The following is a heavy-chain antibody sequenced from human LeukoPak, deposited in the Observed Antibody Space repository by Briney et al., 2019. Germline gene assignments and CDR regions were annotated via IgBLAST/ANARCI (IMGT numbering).Heavy chain of an antibody. Sequence: SETLSLTCTVSSGSVSSDNYYWSWIRQLPGKGLEWIGYVYYSGSTSYNPSLKSRVTISVDTSKNQFSLRLSSVTAADTAVYYCARGVPFWGQGTLVTVSS. CDR2: VYYSGST. CDR1: SGSVSSDNYY. CDR3: ARGVPF. D-gene: IGHD3-10*01. V-gene: IGHV4-31*03. J-gene: IGHJ4*02.